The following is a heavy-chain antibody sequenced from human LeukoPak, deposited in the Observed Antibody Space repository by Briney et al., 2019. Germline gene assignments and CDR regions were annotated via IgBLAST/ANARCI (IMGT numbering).Heavy chain of an antibody. J-gene: IGHJ4*02. CDR1: GGSISSSSYY. D-gene: IGHD2-2*01. CDR2: IYYSGST. V-gene: IGHV4-39*01. CDR3: ARAALIDIVVVPAAIPYFDY. Sequence: PSETLSLTCTVSGGSISSSSYYWGWIRQPPGKGLEWIGSIYYSGSTYYNPSLKSRVTISVDTSKNQFSLKLSSVTAADTAVYYCARAALIDIVVVPAAIPYFDYWGQGTLVTVSS.